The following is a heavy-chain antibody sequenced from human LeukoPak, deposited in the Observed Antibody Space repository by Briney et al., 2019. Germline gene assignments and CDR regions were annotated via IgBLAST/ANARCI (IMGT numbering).Heavy chain of an antibody. CDR1: GFTFSSYA. D-gene: IGHD2-15*01. V-gene: IGHV3-23*01. CDR3: AKLPGIVVVGGYYFDY. Sequence: GGSLRLSCAASGFTFSSYAMSWVRQAPGKGLEWVSAISGSGGSTYYADSVKGRFTISRDNSKNTLYLQMNSLRAEDTAVYYCAKLPGIVVVGGYYFDYWGQGTLVTVSS. J-gene: IGHJ4*02. CDR2: ISGSGGST.